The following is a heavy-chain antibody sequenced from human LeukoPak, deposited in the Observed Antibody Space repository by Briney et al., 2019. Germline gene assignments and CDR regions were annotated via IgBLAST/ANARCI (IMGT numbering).Heavy chain of an antibody. Sequence: PGGSLRLSCAASGFXLSNAWISWVRQAPGKGLEWVGRIKSKTDGGTTDYAAPVEGRFTISRDDSKNTLYLQMNSLKTEDTAVYYCTTLTMIVVHNDYWGQGTLVTVSS. CDR3: TTLTMIVVHNDY. CDR1: GFXLSNAW. CDR2: IKSKTDGGTT. J-gene: IGHJ4*02. D-gene: IGHD3-22*01. V-gene: IGHV3-15*01.